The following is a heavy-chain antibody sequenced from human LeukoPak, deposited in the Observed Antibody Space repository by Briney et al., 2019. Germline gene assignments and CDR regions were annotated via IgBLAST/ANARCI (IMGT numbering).Heavy chain of an antibody. Sequence: SQTLSLTCTVSGGSISSGGYYWSWIRQHPGKGLEWIGYIYYSGSTYYNPSLKSRVTISVDTSKNQFSLKLSSVTAADTAVYYCAREEVVPAAMGYYYYYGMDVWGKGTTVTISS. CDR1: GGSISSGGYY. J-gene: IGHJ6*04. D-gene: IGHD2-2*01. CDR2: IYYSGST. CDR3: AREEVVPAAMGYYYYYGMDV. V-gene: IGHV4-31*03.